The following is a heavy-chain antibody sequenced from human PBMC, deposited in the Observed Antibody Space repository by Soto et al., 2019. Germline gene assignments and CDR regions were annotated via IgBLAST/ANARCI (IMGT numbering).Heavy chain of an antibody. CDR2: IYYSGST. CDR1: GGSISSGGYY. D-gene: IGHD2-2*01. V-gene: IGHV4-31*03. Sequence: SETLSLTCTVSGGSISSGGYYWSWIRQHPGKGLEWIGYIYYSGSTYYNPSLKSRVTISVDTSKNQFSLKLSSVTAADTAVYYCARYWARYCSSTSCYALDIWGQGTMVTVSS. J-gene: IGHJ3*02. CDR3: ARYWARYCSSTSCYALDI.